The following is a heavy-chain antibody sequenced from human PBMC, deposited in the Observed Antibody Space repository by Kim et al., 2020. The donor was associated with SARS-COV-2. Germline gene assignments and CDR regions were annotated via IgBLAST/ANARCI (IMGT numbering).Heavy chain of an antibody. V-gene: IGHV4-4*08. CDR2: IYSSGNT. J-gene: IGHJ4*01. Sequence: SETLSLTCKVSGGSINNYYWNRIRQSPGKGLEWIGYIYSSGNTNYNPSLERRVTITVDTSRNQFSLSLTSVTAADTAVYYCARSFCSGGSCYYNRPFDY. CDR1: GGSINNYY. D-gene: IGHD2-15*01. CDR3: ARSFCSGGSCYYNRPFDY.